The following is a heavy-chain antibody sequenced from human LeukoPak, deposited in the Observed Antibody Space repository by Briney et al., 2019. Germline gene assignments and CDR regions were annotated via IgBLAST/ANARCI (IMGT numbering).Heavy chain of an antibody. J-gene: IGHJ4*02. V-gene: IGHV4-59*01. D-gene: IGHD6-19*01. CDR2: VYYAGST. Sequence: SETLSLTCTVSGGSLSGFYWSWIRQPPGKGLEWIGYVYYAGSTTYNPSLRSRVTISVDTSKNQFSLRLGSVTAADTAVYYCARDRGPRYSSGWYLVDYWGQGTLVTVSS. CDR3: ARDRGPRYSSGWYLVDY. CDR1: GGSLSGFY.